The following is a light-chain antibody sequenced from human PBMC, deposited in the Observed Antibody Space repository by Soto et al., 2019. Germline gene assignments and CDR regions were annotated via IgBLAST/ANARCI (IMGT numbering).Light chain of an antibody. CDR1: SSDIGRYNF. Sequence: QSVLAQPASMSVSPGQSITISCTGTSSDIGRYNFVSWYQHHPGKAPKLIIYEATKRPSGVSYRFSGSKSGNTASLTISGLQAEDEADYYCTSYTITSPYVFGTGTKVT. CDR3: TSYTITSPYV. J-gene: IGLJ1*01. V-gene: IGLV2-14*01. CDR2: EAT.